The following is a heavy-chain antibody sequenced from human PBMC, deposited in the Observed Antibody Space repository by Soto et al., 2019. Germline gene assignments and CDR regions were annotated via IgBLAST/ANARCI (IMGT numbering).Heavy chain of an antibody. CDR2: IIPIFGTA. Sequence: ASVKVSCKASRVAFSKFIVTWVRQAPGLGLEWVGGIIPIFGTANYAQKFQGRVTITADESTSTSYMEVTNLRSEDTAVYYCAKVRYSSPMGYYYGMDVRGQGPTVTVSS. J-gene: IGHJ6*02. CDR1: RVAFSKFI. CDR3: AKVRYSSPMGYYYGMDV. D-gene: IGHD6-19*01. V-gene: IGHV1-69*13.